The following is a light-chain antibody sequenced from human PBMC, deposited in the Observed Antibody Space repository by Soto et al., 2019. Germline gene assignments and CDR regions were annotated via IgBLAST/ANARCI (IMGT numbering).Light chain of an antibody. CDR3: LLVYSGAVV. V-gene: IGLV7-46*01. CDR2: DTS. Sequence: QAVVTQERSLTVSPGGTVTLTCGSNTGAVTSGHYPYWFQQKPGQAPTTLIYDTSNKYSWTPARFSGSLLGGKAALTLSGAQPEDAADYYCLLVYSGAVVFGGGTKLTVL. J-gene: IGLJ3*02. CDR1: TGAVTSGHY.